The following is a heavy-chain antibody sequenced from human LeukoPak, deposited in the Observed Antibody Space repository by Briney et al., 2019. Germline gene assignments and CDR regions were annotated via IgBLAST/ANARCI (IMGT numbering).Heavy chain of an antibody. CDR2: INAGNGYT. J-gene: IGHJ6*02. Sequence: ASVKVSRKASGYTFTTYATHWVRQAPGQRLEWMGWINAGNGYTKSSQRFQGRVTFTRDTSASTAYMELSSLRSEDTAVYYCARGPGITGTAPGLDVWGQGTTVTVSS. V-gene: IGHV1-3*01. CDR3: ARGPGITGTAPGLDV. CDR1: GYTFTTYA. D-gene: IGHD1-7*01.